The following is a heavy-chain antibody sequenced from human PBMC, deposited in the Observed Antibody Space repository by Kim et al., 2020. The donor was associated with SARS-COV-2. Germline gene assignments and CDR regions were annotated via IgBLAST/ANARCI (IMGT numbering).Heavy chain of an antibody. J-gene: IGHJ4*02. Sequence: VGSLRLSCAASGFTFSSYAMHWVRQAPGKGLEWVAVISYDGSNKYYADSVKGRFTISRDNSKNTLYLQMNSLRAEDTAVYYCARDPYDWGQGTLVTVSS. CDR2: ISYDGSNK. CDR1: GFTFSSYA. V-gene: IGHV3-30*04. CDR3: ARDPYD. D-gene: IGHD4-17*01.